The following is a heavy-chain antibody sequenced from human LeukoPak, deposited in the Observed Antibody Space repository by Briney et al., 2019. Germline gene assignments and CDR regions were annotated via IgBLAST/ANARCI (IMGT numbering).Heavy chain of an antibody. J-gene: IGHJ4*02. CDR2: MNHSGST. Sequence: SESLSLICAGYGVPFSGFYWRWIRQPPGKGLEWIGEMNHSGSTNYNPSLKSRVTISVDTSKNQFSLKLSSVPAADTPRYFFARGWGTFDYWGQGTLVTVSS. CDR3: ARGWGTFDY. V-gene: IGHV4-34*01. CDR1: GVPFSGFY. D-gene: IGHD7-27*01.